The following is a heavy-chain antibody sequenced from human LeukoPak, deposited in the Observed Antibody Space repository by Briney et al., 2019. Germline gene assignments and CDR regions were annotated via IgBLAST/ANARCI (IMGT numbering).Heavy chain of an antibody. V-gene: IGHV3-30-3*01. CDR1: GFPFDSYV. J-gene: IGHJ4*02. D-gene: IGHD6-25*01. CDR2: TSYDGSKT. Sequence: PGGPLRLSCAASGFPFDSYVLHWVRPAPGKGPERVAMTSYDGSKTYYTDSAEGRFTISRDNSKNTLYLQMNSLLSEDTAVYHCARDRGVAAALYCFDYWGQGTPVTVSS. CDR3: ARDRGVAAALYCFDY.